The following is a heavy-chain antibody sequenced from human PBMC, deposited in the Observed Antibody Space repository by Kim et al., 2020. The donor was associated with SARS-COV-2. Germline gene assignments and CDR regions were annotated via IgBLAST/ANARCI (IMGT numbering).Heavy chain of an antibody. CDR3: AKDRGDGDGILDVGD. CDR1: GFTFSTYA. CDR2: VCSGGTI. J-gene: IGHJ4*02. Sequence: GGSLRLSCAASGFTFSTYAMGWVRQAPGRGLEWVSHVCSGGTIYYADSIKGRVTISRDTSKSTLHLQMSSLRAEDTAVYYCAKDRGDGDGILDVGDWGQGTLVTVSA. D-gene: IGHD4-17*01. V-gene: IGHV3-23*01.